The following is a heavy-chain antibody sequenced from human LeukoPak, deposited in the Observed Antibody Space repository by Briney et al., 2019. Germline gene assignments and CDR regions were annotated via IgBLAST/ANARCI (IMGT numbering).Heavy chain of an antibody. CDR3: TRGAQGSRRGNNWFDP. CDR1: GGSFSGYY. Sequence: SETLSLTCAVYGGSFSGYYWSWIRQPPGKGLEWIGEINHSGSTNYNPSLKSRVTISVDTSKNQFSPKLSSVTAADTAVYYCTRGAQGSRRGNNWFDPWGQGTLVTVSS. J-gene: IGHJ5*02. CDR2: INHSGST. V-gene: IGHV4-34*01. D-gene: IGHD6-13*01.